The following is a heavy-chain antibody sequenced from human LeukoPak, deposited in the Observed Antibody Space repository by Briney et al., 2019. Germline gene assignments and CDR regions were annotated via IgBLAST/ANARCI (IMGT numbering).Heavy chain of an antibody. V-gene: IGHV3-72*01. CDR3: VRCLHYYGSRGSRYDVFDI. Sequence: GGSLRLSCAASGFTFNMYWMTWVRQAPGKGLEWVARTRNKAHSYSTEYATSARGRFTISRDDSRNSLYLQMNSLQTADTAVYYCVRCLHYYGSRGSRYDVFDIWGHGTMVTVSS. D-gene: IGHD3-22*01. J-gene: IGHJ3*02. CDR2: TRNKAHSYST. CDR1: GFTFNMYW.